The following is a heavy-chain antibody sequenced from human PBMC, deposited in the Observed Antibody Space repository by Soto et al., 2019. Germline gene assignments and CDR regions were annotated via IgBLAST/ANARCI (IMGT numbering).Heavy chain of an antibody. CDR2: ISGSGGST. Sequence: PGGSLRLSCAASGFTFSSYAMSWVRQAPGKGLEWVSAISGSGGSTYYADSVKGRFTISRDNSKNTLYLQMNSLRAEDTAVYYCAKDVSASPYYYYGMDVWGQGTTVTVSS. CDR1: GFTFSSYA. V-gene: IGHV3-23*01. D-gene: IGHD6-6*01. J-gene: IGHJ6*02. CDR3: AKDVSASPYYYYGMDV.